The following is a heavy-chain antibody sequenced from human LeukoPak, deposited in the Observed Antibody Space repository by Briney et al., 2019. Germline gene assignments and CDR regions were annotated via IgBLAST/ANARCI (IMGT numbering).Heavy chain of an antibody. J-gene: IGHJ4*02. Sequence: PGGSLRLSCAASGFTFSSHSMNWVRQAPGKGLEWVSSISSSSNYIYYADSVKGRFTISRDNAKNSLYLQMNSLRAEDTAIYYCATYRQVLLPFESWGQGTLVTVSS. D-gene: IGHD2-8*02. CDR2: ISSSSNYI. CDR3: ATYRQVLLPFES. CDR1: GFTFSSHS. V-gene: IGHV3-21*01.